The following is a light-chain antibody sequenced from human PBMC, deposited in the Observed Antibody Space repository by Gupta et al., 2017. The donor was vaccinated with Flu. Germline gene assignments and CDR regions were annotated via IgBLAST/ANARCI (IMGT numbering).Light chain of an antibody. CDR3: QQYKSYTGT. V-gene: IGKV1-5*03. J-gene: IGKJ1*01. CDR2: KTS. Sequence: GYRVTITCRASQSSTGGLAWYQQKPGKAPKLLIYKTSNLEGGVPSRFSGSGSGTEFTLTINSLQPDDFATYYCQQYKSYTGTFGQGTKVEIK. CDR1: QSSTGG.